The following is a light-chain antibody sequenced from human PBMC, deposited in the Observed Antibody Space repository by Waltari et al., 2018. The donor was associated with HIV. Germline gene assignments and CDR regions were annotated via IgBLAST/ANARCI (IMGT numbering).Light chain of an antibody. V-gene: IGLV1-47*01. CDR1: NSNIGRNY. CDR2: RNN. CDR3: ASWDDGLSGHV. J-gene: IGLJ1*01. Sequence: QSGLTQPPSLSGTPGQRLTIPCSGNNSNIGRNYVFWYRQVPGTAPGLLVYRNNRRPSGVGVRSSGSGSGASASLVIGGLRVEDEADYYCASWDDGLSGHVFGGGTTVSV.